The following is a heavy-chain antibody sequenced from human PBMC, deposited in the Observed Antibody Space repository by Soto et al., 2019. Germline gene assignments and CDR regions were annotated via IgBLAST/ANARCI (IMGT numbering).Heavy chain of an antibody. Sequence: ASVKVSCKASGYTFTSYGISWVRQAPGQGLEWMGWISAYNGNTNYAQKLRGRVTMTTDTSTSTAYMELRSLRSDDTAVYYCARGRDGYYYYGMDVWGQGTTVTVSS. CDR2: ISAYNGNT. V-gene: IGHV1-18*01. J-gene: IGHJ6*02. CDR1: GYTFTSYG. CDR3: ARGRDGYYYYGMDV.